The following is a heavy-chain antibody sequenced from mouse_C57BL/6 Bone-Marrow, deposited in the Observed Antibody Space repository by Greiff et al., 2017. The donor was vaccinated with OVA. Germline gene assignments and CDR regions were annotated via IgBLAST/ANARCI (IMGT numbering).Heavy chain of an antibody. CDR1: GYTFTSYW. V-gene: IGHV1-64*01. CDR3: ARSWGYYPYYFDY. J-gene: IGHJ2*01. CDR2: IHPNSGST. Sequence: QVQLQQPGAELVKPGASVKLSCKASGYTFTSYWMHWVKQRPGQGLEWIGMIHPNSGSTNYNEKFKSKATLTVDKSSSTAYMQLSSLTSEDSAVYYWARSWGYYPYYFDYWGQGTTLTVSS. D-gene: IGHD2-3*01.